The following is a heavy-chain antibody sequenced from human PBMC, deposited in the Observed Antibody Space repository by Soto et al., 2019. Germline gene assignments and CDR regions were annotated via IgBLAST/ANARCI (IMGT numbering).Heavy chain of an antibody. Sequence: PSETLSLTCTVSGGSIRGYDWSWIRQPAGKGLEWLGRIYPTGSTNYNPSLKGRVTMSVDTSKNQFSLKLTSVTAADTAMYYCARRSGHDSSGWYYFDYWGQGALVTVSS. D-gene: IGHD6-19*01. CDR1: GGSIRGYD. V-gene: IGHV4-4*07. J-gene: IGHJ4*02. CDR2: IYPTGST. CDR3: ARRSGHDSSGWYYFDY.